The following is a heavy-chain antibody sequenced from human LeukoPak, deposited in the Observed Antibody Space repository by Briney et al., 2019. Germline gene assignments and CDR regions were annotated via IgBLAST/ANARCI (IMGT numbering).Heavy chain of an antibody. CDR1: GFTFSSYS. Sequence: GSLRLSCAASGFTFSSYSMNWVRQAPGKGLEWVSSISSSSSYIYYADSVKGRFTISRDNAKNSLYLQMNSLRAEDTAVYYCAREDSSGWYFDYWGQGTLVTVSS. CDR2: ISSSSSYI. CDR3: AREDSSGWYFDY. J-gene: IGHJ4*02. V-gene: IGHV3-21*01. D-gene: IGHD6-19*01.